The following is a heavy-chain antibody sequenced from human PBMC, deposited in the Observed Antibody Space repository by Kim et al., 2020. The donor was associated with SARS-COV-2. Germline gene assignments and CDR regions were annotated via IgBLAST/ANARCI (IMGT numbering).Heavy chain of an antibody. J-gene: IGHJ4*02. D-gene: IGHD2-2*01. Sequence: GGSLRLSCAASGFTFSTYGMHWVRQAPGKGLEWVALIRYDGTNKYYVDSVKGRFTISRDNSKNTLYLEMNSLRVEDTAVYYCARDCSSTSWLGDFDCWGQGTLVTVSS. V-gene: IGHV3-33*01. CDR1: GFTFSTYG. CDR3: ARDCSSTSWLGDFDC. CDR2: IRYDGTNK.